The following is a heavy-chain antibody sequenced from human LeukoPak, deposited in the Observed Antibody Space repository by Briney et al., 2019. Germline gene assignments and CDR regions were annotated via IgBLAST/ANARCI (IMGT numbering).Heavy chain of an antibody. CDR3: ARGNSYGSVYFDY. D-gene: IGHD5-18*01. Sequence: PSETLSLTCAVYGGSFSGYYWSWIRQPPGKGLEWIGEINHSGSTNYNPSLKSRVTISVDTSKNRFSLKLSSVTAADTAVYYCARGNSYGSVYFDYWGQGTLVTVSS. CDR2: INHSGST. V-gene: IGHV4-34*01. J-gene: IGHJ4*02. CDR1: GGSFSGYY.